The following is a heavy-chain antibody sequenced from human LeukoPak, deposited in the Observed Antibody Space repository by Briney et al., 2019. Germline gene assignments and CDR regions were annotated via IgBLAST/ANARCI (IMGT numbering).Heavy chain of an antibody. CDR2: IIPIFGTA. J-gene: IGHJ6*04. CDR3: ARTVVPAAIPYYYYGMDV. D-gene: IGHD2-2*01. CDR1: GGTFSSYA. V-gene: IGHV1-69*06. Sequence: GSSVKVSCKASGGTFSSYAISWVRQAPGQGLEWMGGIIPIFGTANYAQKFQGRVTITADKSTSTAYMELSSLRSEDTAVYYCARTVVPAAIPYYYYGMDVWGEGTTVTVSS.